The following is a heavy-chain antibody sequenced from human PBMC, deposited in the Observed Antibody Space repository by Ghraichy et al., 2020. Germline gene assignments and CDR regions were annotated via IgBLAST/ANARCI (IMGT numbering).Heavy chain of an antibody. Sequence: GGSLRLSCTSSGFTLDNFSLSWFRLCPGKGPEWLSFIRSRIHGGTADYAASVKGRFRMSRDDSKGVAYLQMDNLKIEDTGVYFCKREYISGYYQSDYWGQGTFVIVS. J-gene: IGHJ4*02. CDR1: GFTLDNFS. CDR3: KREYISGYYQSDY. V-gene: IGHV3-49*03. CDR2: IRSRIHGGTA. D-gene: IGHD3-22*01.